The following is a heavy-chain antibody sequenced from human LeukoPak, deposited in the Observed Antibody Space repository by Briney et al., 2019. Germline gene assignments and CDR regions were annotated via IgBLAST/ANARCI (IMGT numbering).Heavy chain of an antibody. J-gene: IGHJ4*02. V-gene: IGHV3-30*18. Sequence: GRSLRLSCAASGFTFSSYGMHWVRQSPGKGLEWVSLISCDGSNTYYADSVRGRFTISRDNANNTLYLQMNSLRAEDTAVYYCAKHMSYGYRFESWGEGALFTVSS. CDR1: GFTFSSYG. CDR3: AKHMSYGYRFES. CDR2: ISCDGSNT. D-gene: IGHD5-18*01.